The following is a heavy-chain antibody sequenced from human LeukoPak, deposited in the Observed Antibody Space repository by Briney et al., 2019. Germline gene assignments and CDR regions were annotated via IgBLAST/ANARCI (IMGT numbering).Heavy chain of an antibody. CDR3: AKFNGWELAEYYLDY. J-gene: IGHJ4*01. V-gene: IGHV3-23*01. CDR2: MSKSGYYT. D-gene: IGHD1-26*01. CDR1: GFIFSDYA. Sequence: GGSLRLTCAASGFIFSDYAMSWVRQAPGKGLEWLSGMSKSGYYTYDTESVKGRFTISRDNSKNTLYLQMSDLRAEDTAIYYCAKFNGWELAEYYLDYWGHGTLVTVSS.